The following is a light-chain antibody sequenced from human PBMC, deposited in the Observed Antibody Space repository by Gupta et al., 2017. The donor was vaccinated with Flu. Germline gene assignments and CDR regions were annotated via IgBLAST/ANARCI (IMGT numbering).Light chain of an antibody. V-gene: IGLV1-44*01. J-gene: IGLJ3*02. CDR2: SNN. Sequence: QSVLTQPPSASGTPGQKVTISCSGSSSNIGSNTVNWYQHVPGTAPKLLIYSNNQRPSGVADRFSGSKSGTSASLAISGIQSEDEGDYYCSTWDDSLNGRLFGGGTKLFVL. CDR1: SSNIGSNT. CDR3: STWDDSLNGRL.